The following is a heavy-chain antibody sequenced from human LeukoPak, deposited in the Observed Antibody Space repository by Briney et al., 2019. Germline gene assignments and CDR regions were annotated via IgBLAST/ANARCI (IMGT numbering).Heavy chain of an antibody. CDR3: ARDPGYSYGLDY. CDR2: IYSGGST. CDR1: GFTVSDNY. Sequence: PGGSLRLSCAASGFTVSDNYMSWVRQAPGKGLEWVSVIYSGGSTNYADSAKGRFTISRDNSKNTLYLQMNSLRADDTAVYYCARDPGYSYGLDYWGQGTLVTVSS. V-gene: IGHV3-66*01. D-gene: IGHD5-18*01. J-gene: IGHJ4*02.